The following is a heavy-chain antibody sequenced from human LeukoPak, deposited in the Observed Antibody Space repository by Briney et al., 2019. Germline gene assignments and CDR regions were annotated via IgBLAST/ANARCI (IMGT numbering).Heavy chain of an antibody. J-gene: IGHJ4*02. D-gene: IGHD4-17*01. CDR3: AKDLSTGTTQPYFDY. CDR2: ISHGGGST. CDR1: GFTFSSYA. V-gene: IGHV3-23*01. Sequence: GGSLRLSCAVSGFTFSSYAMSWVRQAPGKGLEWVSGISHGGGSTNYADSVKGRFTISRDNSKNTLFLQMNSLRAEDTAIYHCAKDLSTGTTQPYFDYWGQGTLVTVSS.